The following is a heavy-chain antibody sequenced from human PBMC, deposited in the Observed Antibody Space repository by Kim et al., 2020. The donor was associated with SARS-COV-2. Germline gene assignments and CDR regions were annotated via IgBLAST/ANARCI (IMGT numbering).Heavy chain of an antibody. D-gene: IGHD2-2*01. CDR3: ASLGYCSSTSCYQPFEYYYYGMDV. V-gene: IGHV1-8*01. CDR1: GYTFTSYD. J-gene: IGHJ6*02. Sequence: ASVKVSCKASGYTFTSYDINWVRQATGQGLEWMGWMNPNSGNTGYAQKFQGRVTMTRNTSISTAYMELSSLRSEDTAVYYCASLGYCSSTSCYQPFEYYYYGMDVWGQGTTVTVSS. CDR2: MNPNSGNT.